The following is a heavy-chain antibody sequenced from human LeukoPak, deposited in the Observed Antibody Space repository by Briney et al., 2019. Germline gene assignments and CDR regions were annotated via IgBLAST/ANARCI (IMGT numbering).Heavy chain of an antibody. V-gene: IGHV4-39*07. CDR3: ARVNDYGDSKIDY. Sequence: PSETLSLTCTVSGGSISSSSYYWGWIRQPPGKGLEWIGCIYYSGSTNYNPSLKSRVTISVDTSKNQFSLKLSSVTAADTAVYYCARVNDYGDSKIDYWGQGTLVTVSS. D-gene: IGHD4-17*01. J-gene: IGHJ4*02. CDR2: IYYSGST. CDR1: GGSISSSSYY.